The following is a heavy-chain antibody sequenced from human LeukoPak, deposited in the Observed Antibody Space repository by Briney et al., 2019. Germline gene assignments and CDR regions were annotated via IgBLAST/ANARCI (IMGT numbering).Heavy chain of an antibody. CDR1: GYTFTGYY. V-gene: IGHV1-69*06. J-gene: IGHJ4*02. CDR3: ASFPFRRDGYNFLVDY. CDR2: IIPIFGTA. D-gene: IGHD5-24*01. Sequence: ASVKVSCKASGYTFTGYYMHWVRQAPGQGLEWMGGIIPIFGTANYAQKFQGRVTITADKSTSTAYMELSSLRSEDTAVYYCASFPFRRDGYNFLVDYWGQGTLVTVSS.